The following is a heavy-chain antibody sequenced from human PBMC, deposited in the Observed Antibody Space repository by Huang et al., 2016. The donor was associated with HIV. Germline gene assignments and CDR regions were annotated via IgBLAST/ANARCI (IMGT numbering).Heavy chain of an antibody. CDR3: ARGRGDARGFLGLDF. CDR1: GGSFSGPN. D-gene: IGHD3-16*01. CDR2: NNHSGST. Sequence: QVQLHQWGAGLLKPSETLSLTCSVYGGSFSGPNWTWIRPTPGKGQEWIGENNHSGSTSYSPTLKRRVTISLDTSKNQFSLRLRSVTAADTAVYYCARGRGDARGFLGLDFWGQGTLVTVSS. J-gene: IGHJ4*02. V-gene: IGHV4-34*01.